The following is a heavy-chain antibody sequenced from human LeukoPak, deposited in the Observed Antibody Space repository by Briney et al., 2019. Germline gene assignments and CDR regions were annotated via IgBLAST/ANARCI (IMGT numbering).Heavy chain of an antibody. D-gene: IGHD2-15*01. CDR1: GYTFTSYY. CDR2: INPSGGST. CDR3: ASYSRLSGIDY. V-gene: IGHV1-46*01. J-gene: IGHJ4*02. Sequence: ASVKVSCTASGYTFTSYYMHWVRQAPGQGLEWMGIINPSGGSTSYAQKFQGRVTMTRDTSTSTVYMELNSLRAEDTAVYYCASYSRLSGIDYWGQGTLVTVSS.